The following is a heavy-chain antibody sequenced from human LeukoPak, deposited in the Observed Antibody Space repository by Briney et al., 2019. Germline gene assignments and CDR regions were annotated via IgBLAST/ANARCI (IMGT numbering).Heavy chain of an antibody. D-gene: IGHD6-6*01. CDR3: ARGGYSSSSNYYYYYMDV. CDR1: GFTFSSYS. CDR2: ISSSSSTI. V-gene: IGHV3-48*04. Sequence: GGSLRLSCAASGFTFSSYSMNWVRQAPGKGLEWVSYISSSSSTIYYADSVKGRFTISRDNAKNSLHLQMNSLRAEDTAVYYCARGGYSSSSNYYYYYMDVWGKGTTVTVSS. J-gene: IGHJ6*03.